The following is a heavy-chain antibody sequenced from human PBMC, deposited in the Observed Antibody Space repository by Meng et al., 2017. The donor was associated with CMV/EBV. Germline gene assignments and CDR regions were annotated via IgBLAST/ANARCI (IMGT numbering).Heavy chain of an antibody. CDR1: GGSISSYY. CDR3: ARGGYSSSWYRYFQH. Sequence: SETLSLTCTVSGGSISSYYWSWIRQPAGKGLEWIGRIYTSGSTNYNPSLKSRVTMSVDTSKNQFSLKLSSVTAADTAVYYCARGGYSSSWYRYFQHWGQGTLVTVSS. CDR2: IYTSGST. D-gene: IGHD6-13*01. V-gene: IGHV4-4*07. J-gene: IGHJ1*01.